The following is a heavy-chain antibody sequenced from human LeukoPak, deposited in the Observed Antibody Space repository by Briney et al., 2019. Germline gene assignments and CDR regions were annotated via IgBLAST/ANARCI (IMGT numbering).Heavy chain of an antibody. V-gene: IGHV3-23*01. J-gene: IGHJ4*02. Sequence: PGGSLRLSCTASGFSFSNYAMTWVRQAPGAGLEWVSTINTRGDNVYYADSVKGRFTISRDNSKNMLYLQMNNLRVDDTATYYCGGDYWGQGILVTVSS. CDR3: GGDY. CDR1: GFSFSNYA. CDR2: INTRGDNV.